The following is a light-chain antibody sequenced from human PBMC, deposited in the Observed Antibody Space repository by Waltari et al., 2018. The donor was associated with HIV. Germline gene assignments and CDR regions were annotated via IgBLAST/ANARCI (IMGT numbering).Light chain of an antibody. V-gene: IGKV1-12*01. Sequence: DIQLTQSPSYVSASVGDTVTVTCRASQDISRSLAWYQQKPGKAPELLIFAASTLQSGVSSRFSGSGSGTSFTLTINTLRTEDFATYYCQLADSLPLTFGGGTKVEI. CDR3: QLADSLPLT. CDR2: AAS. CDR1: QDISRS. J-gene: IGKJ4*01.